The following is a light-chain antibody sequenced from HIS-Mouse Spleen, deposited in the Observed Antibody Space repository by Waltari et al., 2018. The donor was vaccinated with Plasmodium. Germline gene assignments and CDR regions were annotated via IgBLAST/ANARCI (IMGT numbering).Light chain of an antibody. V-gene: IGLV3-1*01. CDR1: KLGDKY. CDR2: QDS. Sequence: SYELTQPPSVSVSPGQTASITCSGDKLGDKYACWYQQKPGQSPVLVIEQDSKRPSGIPARFSGSNSGNTATLTISGTQAMEEADYYGQAWDSSVVFGGGTKLTVL. J-gene: IGLJ2*01. CDR3: QAWDSSVV.